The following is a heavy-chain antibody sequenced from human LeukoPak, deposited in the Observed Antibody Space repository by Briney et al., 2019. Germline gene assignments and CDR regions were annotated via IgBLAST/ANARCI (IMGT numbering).Heavy chain of an antibody. CDR1: GGSFSGYY. Sequence: SETLSLTCAVYGGSFSGYYWSWIRQPPGKGLGWIGYISYSGSTNYNPSLKSRVTISVDTSKNQFSLKLSSVTAADTAVYYCARHAGLGQQLDYWGQGTLVTVSS. D-gene: IGHD6-13*01. V-gene: IGHV4-59*08. CDR2: ISYSGST. J-gene: IGHJ4*02. CDR3: ARHAGLGQQLDY.